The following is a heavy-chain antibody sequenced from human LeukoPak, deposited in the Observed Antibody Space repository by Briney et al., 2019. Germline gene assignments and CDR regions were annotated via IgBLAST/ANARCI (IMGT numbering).Heavy chain of an antibody. CDR1: GFTFSDYW. Sequence: GGSLRLSCAASGFTFSDYWMHWVRQAPGKGLVWDSRINSEGSRTTYADSVEGRFTISRDNAKNTVYLDMNSLGAEDTAVYYCARDGYNFRAFDYWGQGTLVSVTS. J-gene: IGHJ4*02. V-gene: IGHV3-74*01. D-gene: IGHD5-24*01. CDR2: INSEGSRT. CDR3: ARDGYNFRAFDY.